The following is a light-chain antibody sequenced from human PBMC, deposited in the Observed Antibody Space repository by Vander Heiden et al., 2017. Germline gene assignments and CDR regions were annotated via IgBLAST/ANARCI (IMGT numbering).Light chain of an antibody. V-gene: IGKV1-12*01. J-gene: IGKJ4*01. CDR1: QGISRW. CDR2: AAS. Sequence: DIQMTQSPSSVSASVGDRVTIACRASQGISRWLAWYQQKPGKAPNLLIYAASNLQSGAPSRFSGSGSGTDFTLTISSLQPEDSATYYCQQANSFSLTFGGGTKVVI. CDR3: QQANSFSLT.